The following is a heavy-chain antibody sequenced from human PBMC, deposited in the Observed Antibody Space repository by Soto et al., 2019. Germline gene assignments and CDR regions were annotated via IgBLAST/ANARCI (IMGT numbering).Heavy chain of an antibody. Sequence: QVQLVQSGAEVKKPGSSVKVSCKASGGTFSSYAISWVRQAPGQGLEWMGGIIPIFGTANYAQKFQGRVTITADESTSTAYMELSSLRSEDTAVYYCARKAGDYSVSYYRRYFDLWGRGTLVTVSS. D-gene: IGHD1-26*01. V-gene: IGHV1-69*01. CDR3: ARKAGDYSVSYYRRYFDL. J-gene: IGHJ2*01. CDR2: IIPIFGTA. CDR1: GGTFSSYA.